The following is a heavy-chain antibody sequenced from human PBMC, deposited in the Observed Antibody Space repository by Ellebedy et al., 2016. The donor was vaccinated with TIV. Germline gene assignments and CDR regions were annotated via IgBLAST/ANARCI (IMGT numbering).Heavy chain of an antibody. Sequence: PGGSLRLSCGASGFTFSNYWMSWVRQAPGKGLEWVANIKEDGSEKYYVDSVKGRFTLSRDNAKNSLYLQMNSLRAEDTAVYYCARDFDCSTTTCYDGGFDYWGQGTLVTVSS. J-gene: IGHJ4*02. CDR3: ARDFDCSTTTCYDGGFDY. CDR1: GFTFSNYW. D-gene: IGHD2-2*01. V-gene: IGHV3-7*01. CDR2: IKEDGSEK.